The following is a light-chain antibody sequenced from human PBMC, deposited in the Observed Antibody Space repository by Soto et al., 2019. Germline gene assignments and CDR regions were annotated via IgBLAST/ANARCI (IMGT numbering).Light chain of an antibody. V-gene: IGKV3-20*01. CDR3: HQYGGSPPYT. Sequence: EIVLTQSPGTLYLSPGERATLACRASQSVSSNYLAWYQHKPGQAPRLLIYGASSRATGIPDRFSGSGSGTDFTITVSRLEPEDFAVYYCHQYGGSPPYTFGQGTNLEIK. J-gene: IGKJ2*01. CDR1: QSVSSNY. CDR2: GAS.